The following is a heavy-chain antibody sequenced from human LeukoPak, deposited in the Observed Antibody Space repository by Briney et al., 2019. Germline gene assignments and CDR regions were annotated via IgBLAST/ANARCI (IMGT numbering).Heavy chain of an antibody. Sequence: GGSLRLSCAASGFTFSSYGMSWVRQAPGRGLEWVSAISGSGDSTYYADSVKGRFTISRDNSKNTLYLQMNSLRAEDTAVYYCARVVVGYSSGWYLDYWGQGTLVTVSS. D-gene: IGHD6-19*01. CDR3: ARVVVGYSSGWYLDY. V-gene: IGHV3-23*01. CDR1: GFTFSSYG. CDR2: ISGSGDST. J-gene: IGHJ4*02.